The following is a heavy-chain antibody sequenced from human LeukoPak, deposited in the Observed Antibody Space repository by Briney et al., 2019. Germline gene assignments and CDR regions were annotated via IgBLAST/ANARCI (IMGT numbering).Heavy chain of an antibody. Sequence: PGGSLRLSCAASGFTFSNAWMSWVRQAPGKGLEWVSYISSSGSTIYYADSVKGRFTISRDNAKNSLYLQMNSLRAEDTAVYYCARTSLTGIAVAGNERWGQGTLVTVSS. CDR3: ARTSLTGIAVAGNER. J-gene: IGHJ4*02. CDR2: ISSSGSTI. CDR1: GFTFSNAW. D-gene: IGHD6-19*01. V-gene: IGHV3-11*04.